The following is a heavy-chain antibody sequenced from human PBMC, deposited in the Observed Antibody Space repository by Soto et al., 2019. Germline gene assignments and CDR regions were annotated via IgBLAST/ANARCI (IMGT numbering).Heavy chain of an antibody. J-gene: IGHJ3*02. V-gene: IGHV4-59*08. Sequence: SETLSLTCTVSGGSISSYYWSWIRQPPGKGLEWIGYIYYSGSTNYNPSLKSRVTISVDTSKNQFSLKLSSVTAADTAVYYCARHMEYDYIWGSYLREDAFDIWGQGTMVTVSS. CDR2: IYYSGST. CDR1: GGSISSYY. CDR3: ARHMEYDYIWGSYLREDAFDI. D-gene: IGHD3-16*02.